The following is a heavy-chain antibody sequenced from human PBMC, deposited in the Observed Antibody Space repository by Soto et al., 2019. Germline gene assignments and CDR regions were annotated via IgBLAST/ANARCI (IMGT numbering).Heavy chain of an antibody. J-gene: IGHJ4*02. CDR3: VVAAQPYYFDS. V-gene: IGHV1-18*01. CDR2: ISAYNGNT. CDR1: GYTFTSYG. Sequence: QVQLVQSGAEVKKPGASVKVSCKASGYTFTSYGISWVRQAPGQGLEWMGWISAYNGNTNYAQKLQGRVTMTTDTSTSTDYMELRSLRSDDTAVYYCVVAAQPYYFDSWGQGTLVTVSS. D-gene: IGHD2-15*01.